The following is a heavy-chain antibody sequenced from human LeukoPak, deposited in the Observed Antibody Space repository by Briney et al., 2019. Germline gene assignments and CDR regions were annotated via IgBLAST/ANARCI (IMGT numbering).Heavy chain of an antibody. CDR2: ISGDGGIT. CDR3: AKDILGAPGGYSGDDAFDI. D-gene: IGHD5-12*01. V-gene: IGHV3-43*02. CDR1: GFTFDDYA. Sequence: GGSLRLSCAASGFTFDDYAMHWVRQAPGKGLEWVSLISGDGGITYYAHSVKGRFTISRDNSKNSLYLQMNSLRTEDTALYYCAKDILGAPGGYSGDDAFDIWGQGTMVTVS. J-gene: IGHJ3*02.